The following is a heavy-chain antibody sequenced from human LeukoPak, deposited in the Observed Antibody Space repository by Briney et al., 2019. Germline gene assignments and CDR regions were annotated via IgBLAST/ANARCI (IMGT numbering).Heavy chain of an antibody. D-gene: IGHD6-19*01. J-gene: IGHJ4*02. CDR3: ARGSSGWYGVYYYFDY. Sequence: GASVKVSCKASGYTFTSYGISWVRQAPGQGLEWMGWINPNSGGTNYAQKFQGWVTMTRDTSISTAYMELSRLRSDDTAVYYCARGSSGWYGVYYYFDYWGQGTLVTVSS. CDR2: INPNSGGT. V-gene: IGHV1-2*04. CDR1: GYTFTSYG.